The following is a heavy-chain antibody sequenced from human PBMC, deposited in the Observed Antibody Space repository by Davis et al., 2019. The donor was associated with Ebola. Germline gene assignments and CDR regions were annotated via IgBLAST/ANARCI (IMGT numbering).Heavy chain of an antibody. CDR3: ARNRGYSSLY. J-gene: IGHJ4*02. CDR1: GFTFSSYW. D-gene: IGHD5-18*01. V-gene: IGHV3-7*03. Sequence: GESLKISCAASGFTFSSYWMSWVRQAPGKGLEWVANIKQDGSEKYYVDSVKGRFTISRDNAKNSLYLQMNSLRAEDTAVYYCARNRGYSSLYWGQGTLVTVSS. CDR2: IKQDGSEK.